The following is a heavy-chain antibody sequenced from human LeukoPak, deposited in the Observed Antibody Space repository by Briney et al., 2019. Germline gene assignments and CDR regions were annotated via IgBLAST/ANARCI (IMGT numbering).Heavy chain of an antibody. D-gene: IGHD4-17*01. CDR2: IWYDGSNK. V-gene: IGHV3-33*01. CDR1: GFTFSSYG. CDR3: ARDALYPTVTTNGGLGY. J-gene: IGHJ4*02. Sequence: PGRSLRLSCAASGFTFSSYGMHRVRQAPGKGLEWVAVIWYDGSNKYYADSVKGRFTISRDNSKNTLYLQMNSLRAEDTAVYYCARDALYPTVTTNGGLGYWGQGTLVTVSS.